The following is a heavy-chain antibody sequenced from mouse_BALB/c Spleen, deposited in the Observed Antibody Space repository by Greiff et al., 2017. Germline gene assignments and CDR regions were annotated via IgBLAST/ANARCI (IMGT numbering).Heavy chain of an antibody. CDR3: ARGITTPYFDY. J-gene: IGHJ2*01. Sequence: VQLVESGPELVKPGASVRISCKASGYTFTSYYIHWVKQRPGQGLEWIGWIYPGNVNTKYNEKFKGKATLTADKSSSTAYMQLSSLTSEDSAVYFCARGITTPYFDYWGQGTTLTVSS. CDR1: GYTFTSYY. CDR2: IYPGNVNT. D-gene: IGHD1-1*01. V-gene: IGHV1S56*01.